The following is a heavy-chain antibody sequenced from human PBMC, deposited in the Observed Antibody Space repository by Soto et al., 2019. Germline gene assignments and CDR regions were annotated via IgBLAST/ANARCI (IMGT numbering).Heavy chain of an antibody. J-gene: IGHJ3*01. Sequence: QVQLVESGGGVVQPGTSLRLSCEASGFTFSGFGMHWVCQAPGKGLEWVAVIWYDGSKKYYADCVKGRFTISRDNSKNALYRQTNSLRAEDTAVYYSARGREGSYGGNSAHFDLWGQGTLVTVSS. D-gene: IGHD4-17*01. CDR3: ARGREGSYGGNSAHFDL. CDR2: IWYDGSKK. V-gene: IGHV3-33*01. CDR1: GFTFSGFG.